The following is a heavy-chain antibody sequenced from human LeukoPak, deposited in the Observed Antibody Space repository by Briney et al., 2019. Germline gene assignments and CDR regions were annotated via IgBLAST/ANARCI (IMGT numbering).Heavy chain of an antibody. CDR2: IYYSGST. J-gene: IGHJ4*02. V-gene: IGHV4-31*03. D-gene: IGHD6-6*01. CDR1: GGSISSGGYY. Sequence: SETLSLTCTVSGGSISSGGYYWSWIRQHPGKGLEWIGYIYYSGSTYYNPSLKSRVTISVDTSKNQFSPKLSSVTAADTAVYYCARTYSSSSGAFDYWGQGTLVTVSS. CDR3: ARTYSSSSGAFDY.